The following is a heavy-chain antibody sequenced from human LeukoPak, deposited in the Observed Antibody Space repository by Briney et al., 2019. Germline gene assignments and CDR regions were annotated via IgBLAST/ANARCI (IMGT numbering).Heavy chain of an antibody. CDR2: IYYSGST. D-gene: IGHD2-21*01. Sequence: SETLSLTCTVSGGSISSYCWSWIRQPPGKGLEWIGYIYYSGSTNYNPSLKSRVTISVDTSKNQFSLKLSSVTAADTAVYYCARDRGGLWWGAFDIWGQGTMVTVSS. CDR3: ARDRGGLWWGAFDI. J-gene: IGHJ3*02. CDR1: GGSISSYC. V-gene: IGHV4-59*01.